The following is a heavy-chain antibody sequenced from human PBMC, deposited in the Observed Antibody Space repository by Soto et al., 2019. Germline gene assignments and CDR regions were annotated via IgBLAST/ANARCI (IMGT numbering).Heavy chain of an antibody. V-gene: IGHV4-59*01. CDR3: ARDADPPYYDFWSGPYGMDV. D-gene: IGHD3-3*01. Sequence: SETLSLTCTVSGGSISSYYWSWIRQPPGKGLEWIGYIYYSGSTNYNPSLKSRVTISVDTSKNQFSLKLSSVTAADTAVYYCARDADPPYYDFWSGPYGMDVWGQGTTVTV. CDR2: IYYSGST. CDR1: GGSISSYY. J-gene: IGHJ6*02.